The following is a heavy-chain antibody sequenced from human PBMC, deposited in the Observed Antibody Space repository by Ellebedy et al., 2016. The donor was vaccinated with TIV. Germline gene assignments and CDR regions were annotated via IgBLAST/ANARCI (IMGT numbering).Heavy chain of an antibody. J-gene: IGHJ5*02. CDR3: AMGDPTNSGYDPINWFDP. CDR1: GYTLTKLS. CDR2: FDPEDGET. V-gene: IGHV1-24*01. D-gene: IGHD5-12*01. Sequence: ASVKVSCKASGYTLTKLSMHWVRQAPGKGLEWMGGFDPEDGETIYAQKFQGRVTMTEDTSTDTAYMELSSLRSEDTAVYYCAMGDPTNSGYDPINWFDPWGQGTLVTVSS.